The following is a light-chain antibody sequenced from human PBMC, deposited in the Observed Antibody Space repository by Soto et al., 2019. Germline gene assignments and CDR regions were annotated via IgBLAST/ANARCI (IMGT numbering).Light chain of an antibody. Sequence: EIVLTQSPGTLSLSPGERATLSCRASHSLTRSYLAWYQQRPGQAPRLLIYGASSRATGIPDRFSGGGSETDFTLTISRLESEDSAVYYCQQYGISPFTFGGGTKVDIK. CDR3: QQYGISPFT. V-gene: IGKV3-20*01. CDR1: HSLTRSY. CDR2: GAS. J-gene: IGKJ4*01.